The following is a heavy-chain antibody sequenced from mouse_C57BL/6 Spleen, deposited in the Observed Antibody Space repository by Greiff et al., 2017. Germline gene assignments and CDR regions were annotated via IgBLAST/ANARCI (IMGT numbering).Heavy chain of an antibody. V-gene: IGHV3-1*01. CDR3: ARDDYGGYFDV. D-gene: IGHD2-4*01. Sequence: EVKLEESGPGMVKPSQSLSLTCTVTGYSITSGYDWHWIRHFPGNKLEWMGYLSYSGSTNYNPSLKSRISITHDTSKNHFFLKLNSVTTEDTATYYCARDDYGGYFDVWGTGTTVTVSS. J-gene: IGHJ1*03. CDR1: GYSITSGYD. CDR2: LSYSGST.